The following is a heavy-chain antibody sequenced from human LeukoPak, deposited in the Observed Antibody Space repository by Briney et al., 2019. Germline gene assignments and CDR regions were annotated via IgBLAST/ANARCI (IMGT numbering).Heavy chain of an antibody. CDR2: IYSGGST. CDR3: ARGGIAVAGPIDY. Sequence: GGSLRLSCAASGFTVSSNYMSWVRQAPGKGLEWVSVIYSGGSTYYADSVKGRFTISRDNSKNTLYLQMNSLRAEDTAAYYCARGGIAVAGPIDYWGQGTLVTVSS. V-gene: IGHV3-66*01. J-gene: IGHJ4*02. D-gene: IGHD6-19*01. CDR1: GFTVSSNY.